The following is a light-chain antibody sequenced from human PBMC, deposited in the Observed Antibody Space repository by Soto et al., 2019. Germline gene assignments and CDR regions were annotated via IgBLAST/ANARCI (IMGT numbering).Light chain of an antibody. J-gene: IGLJ3*02. V-gene: IGLV2-11*01. CDR2: DVS. Sequence: QSALTQPRSVSGSPGQSVTISCTGTSSDVGGYNYVSWYQQHPGKAPKLMIYDVSERPSGVPDRFSGSKSGNTASLTISGLQAEDEADYYCSSYAGSYTLVFGGGNKLTVL. CDR1: SSDVGGYNY. CDR3: SSYAGSYTLV.